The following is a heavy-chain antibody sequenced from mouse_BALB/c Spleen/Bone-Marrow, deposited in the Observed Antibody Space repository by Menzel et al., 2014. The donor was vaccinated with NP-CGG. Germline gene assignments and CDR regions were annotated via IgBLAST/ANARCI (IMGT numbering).Heavy chain of an antibody. CDR1: GYAFSVYW. J-gene: IGHJ2*01. CDR2: IYPGDGDT. Sequence: SGAELVRPGSSVKISRKASGYAFSVYWMNWVKQRPGQGLEWIGQIYPGDGDTNYNGKSKGRATLTADKSSNTAYMQLSSLTSEDSAVYFCARGGISVDYWGQGTTLTVSS. V-gene: IGHV1-80*01. CDR3: ARGGISVDY.